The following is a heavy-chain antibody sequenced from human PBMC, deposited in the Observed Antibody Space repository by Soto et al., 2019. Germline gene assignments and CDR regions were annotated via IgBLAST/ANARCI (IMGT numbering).Heavy chain of an antibody. CDR1: GYTFTSYG. CDR2: ISAYNGNT. CDR3: ARDWPRQHWHGLDFWSGYYSPYYYYYMDV. Sequence: GASVKVSCKASGYTFTSYGISWVRQAPGQGLEWMGWISAYNGNTNYAQKLQGRVTMTTDTSTSTAYMELRSLRSDDTAVYYCARDWPRQHWHGLDFWSGYYSPYYYYYMDVWGKGTTVTVSS. J-gene: IGHJ6*03. D-gene: IGHD3-3*01. V-gene: IGHV1-18*01.